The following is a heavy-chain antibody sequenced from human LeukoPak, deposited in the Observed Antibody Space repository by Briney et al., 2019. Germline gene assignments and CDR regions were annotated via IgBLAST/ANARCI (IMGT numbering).Heavy chain of an antibody. CDR1: GFTFSSYG. D-gene: IGHD1-26*01. CDR3: AKDRGSLGTYFDY. CDR2: IWYDGSNK. J-gene: IGHJ4*02. V-gene: IGHV3-33*06. Sequence: GGSLRLSCAASGFTFSSYGMHWVRQAPPKGLEWVAVIWYDGSNKYYADSVKGRFTISRDNSKNTLYLQMSSLRAEDTAVNYCAKDRGSLGTYFDYWGQGTLVTVSS.